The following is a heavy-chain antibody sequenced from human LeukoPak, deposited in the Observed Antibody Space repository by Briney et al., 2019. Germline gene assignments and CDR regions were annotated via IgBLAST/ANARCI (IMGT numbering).Heavy chain of an antibody. CDR2: IYYSGST. V-gene: IGHV4-39*01. CDR3: ARHLIAAAGLYDY. D-gene: IGHD6-13*01. CDR1: GGSISSSSYY. J-gene: IGHJ4*02. Sequence: PSETLALTCTVSGGSISSSSYYWGWIRQPPGKGLEWIGSIYYSGSTYYNPSLKSRVTISVDTSKNQFSLKLSSVTAADTAVYYCARHLIAAAGLYDYWGQGTRVTLFS.